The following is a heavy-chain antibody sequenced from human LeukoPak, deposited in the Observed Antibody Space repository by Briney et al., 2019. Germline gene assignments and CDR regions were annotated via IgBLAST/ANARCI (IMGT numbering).Heavy chain of an antibody. Sequence: GGSLRLSCAASGFTFSSHWMSWVRQAPGKGLEWVANIKKDGSEKYYVDAVKGRFTISRDNAKNSLYLQMNSLRAEDTAVYYCASRWELRGFDYWGQGTLVTVSS. CDR2: IKKDGSEK. CDR1: GFTFSSHW. V-gene: IGHV3-7*01. D-gene: IGHD1-26*01. J-gene: IGHJ4*02. CDR3: ASRWELRGFDY.